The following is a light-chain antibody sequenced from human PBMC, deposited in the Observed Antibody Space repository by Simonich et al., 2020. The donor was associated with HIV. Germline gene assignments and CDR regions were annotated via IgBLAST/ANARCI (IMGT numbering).Light chain of an antibody. J-gene: IGKJ4*01. CDR3: QQYYSIPLT. Sequence: DIVMTQSPDSLAVSLGERATINCKSSQSVLTSSNNKNSLVWYQQKPGQPPKLLIYGATTRESGGPDRFSGSGAWTDFTLTISVLQAEDVAVYYCQQYYSIPLTFGGGTKVEIK. CDR1: QSVLTSSNNKNS. V-gene: IGKV4-1*01. CDR2: GAT.